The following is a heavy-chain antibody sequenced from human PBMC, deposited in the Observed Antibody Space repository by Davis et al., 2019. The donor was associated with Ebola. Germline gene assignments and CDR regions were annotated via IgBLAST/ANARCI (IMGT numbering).Heavy chain of an antibody. Sequence: PGGSLRLSCAASGFNLSTYWMNWVRQAPGKGPEWVSGISGRGVSTFYTDSVKGRFTISRDNSDNTVYLQMNSLRVEDTAIYYCAISIMTAVTAGDYWGQGILVSVSS. V-gene: IGHV3-23*01. CDR2: ISGRGVST. J-gene: IGHJ4*02. CDR3: AISIMTAVTAGDY. D-gene: IGHD4-17*01. CDR1: GFNLSTYW.